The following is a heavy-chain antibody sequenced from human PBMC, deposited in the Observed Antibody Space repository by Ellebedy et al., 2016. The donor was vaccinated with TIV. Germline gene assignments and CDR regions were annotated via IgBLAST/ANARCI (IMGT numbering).Heavy chain of an antibody. J-gene: IGHJ4*02. Sequence: PGGSLRLSCAASGFTFSAYGMHWVRQAPGKGLDWLAVVTNDGRNQYYADSIKGRFTISRDNSKNTLYLQMRSLGAEDSAIYYCAKEIHDSGGDWGQGTLVTVSS. V-gene: IGHV3-30*18. D-gene: IGHD4-23*01. CDR1: GFTFSAYG. CDR2: VTNDGRNQ. CDR3: AKEIHDSGGD.